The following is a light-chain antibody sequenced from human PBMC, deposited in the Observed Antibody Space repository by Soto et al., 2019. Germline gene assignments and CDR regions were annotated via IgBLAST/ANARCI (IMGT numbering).Light chain of an antibody. Sequence: DIPITQSPSSLSASVGARVTITCRASQSVSTSVNWYQQLGGKAPKLLIQHSSTLQSGVPSRFSGSGSGTDFTLTISSLQPEDCATYYCQQTFNNRLSFGGGTKVEIK. CDR2: HSS. CDR1: QSVSTS. V-gene: IGKV1-39*01. J-gene: IGKJ4*01. CDR3: QQTFNNRLS.